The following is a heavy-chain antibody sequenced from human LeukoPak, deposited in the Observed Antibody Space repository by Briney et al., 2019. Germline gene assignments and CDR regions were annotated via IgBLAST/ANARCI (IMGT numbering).Heavy chain of an antibody. CDR3: ARGEGYCSSTSCYPDY. V-gene: IGHV1-69*05. Sequence: SVKVSCKASGGTFSSYAISWVRQAPGQGLEWMGGIIPIFGTANYAQKFQGRVTITTDESTSTAYMELSSLRSEDTAVYYCARGEGYCSSTSCYPDYWGQGTLVTVSS. J-gene: IGHJ4*02. CDR1: GGTFSSYA. CDR2: IIPIFGTA. D-gene: IGHD2-2*01.